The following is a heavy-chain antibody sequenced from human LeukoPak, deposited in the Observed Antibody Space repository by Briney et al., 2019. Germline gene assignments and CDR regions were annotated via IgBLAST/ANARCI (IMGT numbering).Heavy chain of an antibody. V-gene: IGHV3-21*01. D-gene: IGHD1-26*01. J-gene: IGHJ6*03. Sequence: GGSLRLSCAASGFTFSSYSMNWVRQAPGKGLEWVSSISSSSSYIYYADSVKGRFTISRDNAKNSLYLQMNSLRAEDTAVYYCARGAQVGATVVYYYMDVWGKGTTVTVSS. CDR1: GFTFSSYS. CDR2: ISSSSSYI. CDR3: ARGAQVGATVVYYYMDV.